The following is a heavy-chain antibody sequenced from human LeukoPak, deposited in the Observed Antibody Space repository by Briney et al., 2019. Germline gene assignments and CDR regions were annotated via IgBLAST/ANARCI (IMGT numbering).Heavy chain of an antibody. J-gene: IGHJ4*02. D-gene: IGHD3-16*01. CDR1: GGSISSGGYY. CDR3: AKVGGQQSSFDN. CDR2: IYSSGIT. V-gene: IGHV4-31*03. Sequence: SSQTLSLTCTVSGGSISSGGYYGSWIRQPPGKGLEGIGYIYSSGITYNNPPLKSRVTISVDTSKNQFSLNLSSVTAADTAVYYCAKVGGQQSSFDNWGQGTLVTVSS.